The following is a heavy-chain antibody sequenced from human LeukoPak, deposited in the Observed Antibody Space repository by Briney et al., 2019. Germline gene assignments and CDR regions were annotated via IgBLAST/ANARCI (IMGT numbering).Heavy chain of an antibody. Sequence: PGGSLRLSCAASGFTFSSYWMSWVRQAPGKGLEWVANIKRDGSEKYYVDSVKGRFTISRDNAKNSLYLQMNSLRAEDTAVYYCARDGIAVAATLDYWGQGTLVTVSS. V-gene: IGHV3-7*01. D-gene: IGHD6-19*01. CDR1: GFTFSSYW. CDR2: IKRDGSEK. J-gene: IGHJ4*02. CDR3: ARDGIAVAATLDY.